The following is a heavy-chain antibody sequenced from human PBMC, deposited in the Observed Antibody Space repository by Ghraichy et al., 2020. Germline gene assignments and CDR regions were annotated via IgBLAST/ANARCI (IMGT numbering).Heavy chain of an antibody. CDR3: ARDAYYYDSSGAPELGMDV. CDR2: IYSGGST. CDR1: GFIVNTVY. Sequence: GGSLRLSCTASGFIVNTVYMNWVRQAPGKGLEWVSVIYSGGSTNYADSVKGRCTISRDSSKNVVYLQMNSLGAEDTAVYYCARDAYYYDSSGAPELGMDVWGQGSTVTVS. V-gene: IGHV3-66*01. D-gene: IGHD3-22*01. J-gene: IGHJ6*02.